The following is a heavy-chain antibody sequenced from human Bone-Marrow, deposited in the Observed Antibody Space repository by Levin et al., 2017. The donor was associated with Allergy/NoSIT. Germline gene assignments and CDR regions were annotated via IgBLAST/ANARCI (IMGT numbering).Heavy chain of an antibody. CDR3: ARDYYDSSGYLFDH. Sequence: LSLTCAASGFTFSGHAMHWVRQAPGKGLEWVAVISHDGSNKYYVDSVKGRFTISRDNSKNTLYLQMSSLRPEDTAVYYCARDYYDSSGYLFDHWGQGTLVTVSS. D-gene: IGHD3-22*01. V-gene: IGHV3-30-3*01. CDR2: ISHDGSNK. CDR1: GFTFSGHA. J-gene: IGHJ4*02.